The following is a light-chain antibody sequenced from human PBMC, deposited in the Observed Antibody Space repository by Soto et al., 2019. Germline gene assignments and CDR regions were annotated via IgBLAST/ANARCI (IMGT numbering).Light chain of an antibody. J-gene: IGKJ2*01. Sequence: EIELTQSPCTLSLSPGERVTLSCRASQTVSSYFVAWYQQKPGQAPRLIIYAASSSAAGIADRFSVRGIGTDFTFTISRLEPEDAELSYCQHYGSSPCIYTFGQGTKVEIK. CDR3: QHYGSSPCIYT. CDR2: AAS. CDR1: QTVSSYF. V-gene: IGKV3-20*01.